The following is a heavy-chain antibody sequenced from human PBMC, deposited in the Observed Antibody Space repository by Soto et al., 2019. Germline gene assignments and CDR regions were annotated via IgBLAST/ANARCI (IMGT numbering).Heavy chain of an antibody. CDR3: ARVGYGDYQSYFDY. CDR2: LYDDGRT. J-gene: IGHJ4*02. V-gene: IGHV3-53*01. Sequence: GGALRLSCAASGFTVSSNYMSWVRQAPGKGLEWVSVLYDDGRTFYADSVKGRFTISRDNSKNTLYLQMNSLRAEDTAVYYCARVGYGDYQSYFDYWGQGTLVTVSS. D-gene: IGHD4-17*01. CDR1: GFTVSSNY.